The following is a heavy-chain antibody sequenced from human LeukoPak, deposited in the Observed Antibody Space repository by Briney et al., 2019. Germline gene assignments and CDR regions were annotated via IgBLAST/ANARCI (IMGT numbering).Heavy chain of an antibody. D-gene: IGHD6-19*01. CDR2: IRYDGSNK. Sequence: GGSLRLSCAASGFTFSSYGMHWVRQAPGKGLEWVAFIRYDGSNKYYADSVKGRFTISRDNAKNSLYLQMNSLRDEDTAVYYCVKERDRGIEVADDFDYWGQGTLVTVSS. CDR3: VKERDRGIEVADDFDY. J-gene: IGHJ4*02. CDR1: GFTFSSYG. V-gene: IGHV3-30*02.